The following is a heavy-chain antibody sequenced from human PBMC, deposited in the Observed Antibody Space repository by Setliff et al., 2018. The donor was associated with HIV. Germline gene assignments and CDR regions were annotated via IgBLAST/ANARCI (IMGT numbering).Heavy chain of an antibody. CDR2: INPNSGGT. D-gene: IGHD5-12*01. CDR3: ARGDSGYDFGRDNFDY. V-gene: IGHV1-2*02. Sequence: ASVKVSCKASGYTFTGYYMHWVRQAPGQGLEWMGWINPNSGGTNYAQKFQGRVTMTRDTSISTAYMELSRLRSDDTAAYYCARGDSGYDFGRDNFDYWGQGTLVTVSS. J-gene: IGHJ4*02. CDR1: GYTFTGYY.